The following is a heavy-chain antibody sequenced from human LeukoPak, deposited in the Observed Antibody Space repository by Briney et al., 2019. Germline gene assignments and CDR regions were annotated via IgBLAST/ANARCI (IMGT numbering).Heavy chain of an antibody. CDR1: GFTFSSYE. J-gene: IGHJ4*02. Sequence: PGGSLRLSCAASGFTFSSYEMNWVRQAPGKRLEWVSYISSSGSTIYYADSVKGRFTISRDNAKNSLYLQMNSLRAEDTAVYYCARDKIGVVTGFDYWGQGTLVTVSS. CDR3: ARDKIGVVTGFDY. V-gene: IGHV3-48*03. D-gene: IGHD3-3*01. CDR2: ISSSGSTI.